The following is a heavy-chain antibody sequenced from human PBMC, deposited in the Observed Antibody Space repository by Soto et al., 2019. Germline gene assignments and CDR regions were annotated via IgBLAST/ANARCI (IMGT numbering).Heavy chain of an antibody. CDR1: GGSMSGYY. Sequence: ASETLSLTCRVSGGSMSGYYRSWIRQAPGKGLEWIGYVYYTGSTSYNPSLQSRVTISVDTSNKQFSLSLRLVTAADTAVYFCARSIAVPSSHIDHWGQGIRVTVSS. CDR2: VYYTGST. CDR3: ARSIAVPSSHIDH. V-gene: IGHV4-59*01. J-gene: IGHJ4*02. D-gene: IGHD6-6*01.